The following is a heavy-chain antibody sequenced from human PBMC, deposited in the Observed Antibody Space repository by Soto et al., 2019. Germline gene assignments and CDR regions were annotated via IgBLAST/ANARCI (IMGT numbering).Heavy chain of an antibody. V-gene: IGHV1-69*08. D-gene: IGHD2-2*01. CDR2: IIPIFGIP. Sequence: QVQLVQYEAEVKKPGTSVKVSCKAAGGTFSRYSITWVRQAPGHGLEWIGRIIPIFGIPTYAQKFQGRVTITADESTSTAYMELSSLRSDDTAVYYCAREDRDRETGLVPAAIDGMDVWGQGTTVTVSS. CDR1: GGTFSRYS. CDR3: AREDRDRETGLVPAAIDGMDV. J-gene: IGHJ6*02.